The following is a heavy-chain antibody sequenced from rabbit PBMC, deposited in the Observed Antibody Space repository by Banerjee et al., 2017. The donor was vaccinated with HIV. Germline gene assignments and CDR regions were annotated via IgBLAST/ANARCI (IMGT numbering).Heavy chain of an antibody. V-gene: IGHV1S45*01. CDR3: SRRPSGGYVVYVYAFDL. CDR2: IAAGSSGST. J-gene: IGHJ4*01. Sequence: QEQLVESGGGLVQPGGSLKLSCKASGFDFSSYGVSWVRQAPGKGLEWIATIAAGSSGSTWYASWAKGRFTISKTSSTTVTLQMSSLTAADTATYFCSRRPSGGYVVYVYAFDLWGPGTLV. CDR1: GFDFSSYG. D-gene: IGHD1-1*01.